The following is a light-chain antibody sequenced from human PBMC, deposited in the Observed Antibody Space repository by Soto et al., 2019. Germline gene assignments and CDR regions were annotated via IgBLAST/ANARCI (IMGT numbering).Light chain of an antibody. Sequence: DIPMTQSPSSLSASVGDRVTIACRASQTISNYLNWYQQKPGKAPKLLIYAASNLQPGVPSKFSGSGSGTDFILTISSLQSEDFATYYCQQTSSSPRTFGQGTDVVMK. CDR3: QQTSSSPRT. J-gene: IGKJ1*01. CDR2: AAS. V-gene: IGKV1-39*01. CDR1: QTISNY.